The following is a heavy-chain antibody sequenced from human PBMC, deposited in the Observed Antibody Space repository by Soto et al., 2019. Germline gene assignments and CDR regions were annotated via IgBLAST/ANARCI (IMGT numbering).Heavy chain of an antibody. CDR1: GCSISSYY. CDR2: IYYSGST. CDR3: ARVGHSSSWYIDY. V-gene: IGHV4-59*01. D-gene: IGHD6-13*01. Sequence: SETLSLTCTFSGCSISSYYWSWMRQPPGKGLEWIGYIYYSGSTNYNPSLKSRVTISVDTSKNQFSLKLSSVTAADTAVYYCARVGHSSSWYIDYWGQGTLVTVSS. J-gene: IGHJ4*02.